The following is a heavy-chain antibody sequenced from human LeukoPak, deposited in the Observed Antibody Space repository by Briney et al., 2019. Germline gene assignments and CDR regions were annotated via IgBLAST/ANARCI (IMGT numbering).Heavy chain of an antibody. D-gene: IGHD6-19*01. CDR3: ARGKTRYSSGWYYFDY. Sequence: PGGSLRFSCAASGFTVSSNYMSWGRQAPRKGLEWVSVIYSGGSTYYADSVKGRFTISRDNSKNTLYLQMNSLRAEDTAVYYCARGKTRYSSGWYYFDYWGQGTLVTVSS. CDR1: GFTVSSNY. V-gene: IGHV3-66*01. J-gene: IGHJ4*02. CDR2: IYSGGST.